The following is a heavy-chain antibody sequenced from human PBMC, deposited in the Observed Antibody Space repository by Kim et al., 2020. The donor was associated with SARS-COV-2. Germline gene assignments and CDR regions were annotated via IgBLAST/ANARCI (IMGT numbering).Heavy chain of an antibody. V-gene: IGHV3-33*06. CDR3: AKLGGTMIESFFDY. J-gene: IGHJ4*02. CDR2: IWYDGSNK. CDR1: GFTFSSYG. D-gene: IGHD3-22*01. Sequence: GGSLRLSCAASGFTFSSYGMHWVRQAPGKGLEWVAVIWYDGSNKYYADSVKGRFTISRDNSKNTLYLQMNSLRAEDTAVYYCAKLGGTMIESFFDYWGQGTLVTVSS.